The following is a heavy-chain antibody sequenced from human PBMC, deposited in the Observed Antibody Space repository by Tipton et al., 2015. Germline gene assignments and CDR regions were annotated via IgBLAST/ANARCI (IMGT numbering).Heavy chain of an antibody. D-gene: IGHD3-3*02. CDR2: TYHGGRT. CDR1: GDSLSSNNW. V-gene: IGHV4-4*02. CDR3: TRYIYGVVPAGVY. Sequence: TLSLTCVVSGDSLSSNNWWSWVRQSPGQGLEWIGETYHGGRTNYNPSLESRVTISVDKSRNQFSLKLSSVTAADTAIYHCTRYIYGVVPAGVYWGPGTLVTVSS. J-gene: IGHJ4*02.